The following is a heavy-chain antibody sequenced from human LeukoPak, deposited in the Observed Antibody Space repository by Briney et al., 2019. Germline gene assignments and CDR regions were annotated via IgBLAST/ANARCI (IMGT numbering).Heavy chain of an antibody. Sequence: GGSLRLSCAASGFTFSDYYMSWIRQAPGKGLEWVSYISSSGSTIYYADSVKGRFTISRDNAKNSLYLQMNSLRAEDTAVYYCARVGYCSSTSCNYFDYWGQGTLVTVSS. CDR2: ISSSGSTI. CDR3: ARVGYCSSTSCNYFDY. D-gene: IGHD2-2*03. V-gene: IGHV3-11*04. CDR1: GFTFSDYY. J-gene: IGHJ4*02.